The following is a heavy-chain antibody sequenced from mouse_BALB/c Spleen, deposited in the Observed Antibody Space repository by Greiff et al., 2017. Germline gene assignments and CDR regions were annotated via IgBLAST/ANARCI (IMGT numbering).Heavy chain of an antibody. CDR2: INPSTGYT. D-gene: IGHD1-1*01. CDR3: AILRTLGFAY. CDR1: GYTFTSYW. V-gene: IGHV1-7*01. Sequence: QVQLQQSGAELAKPGASVKMSCKASGYTFTSYWMHWVKQRPGQGLEWIGYINPSTGYTEYNQKFKDKATLTADKSSSTAYMQLSSLTSEDSAVYYCAILRTLGFAYWGHGTLATVSA. J-gene: IGHJ3*01.